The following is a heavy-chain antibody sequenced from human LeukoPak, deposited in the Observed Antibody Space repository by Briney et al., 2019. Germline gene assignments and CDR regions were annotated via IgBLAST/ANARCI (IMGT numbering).Heavy chain of an antibody. D-gene: IGHD6-6*01. V-gene: IGHV3-48*04. CDR2: ISSSGSTI. Sequence: GGSLRLSCAASGFTFSSYSMNWVRQAPGKGLEWVSYISSSGSTIYYADSVKGRFTISRDNAKNSLYLQMNSLRAEDTAVYYCARGSSSDWFDPWGQGTLVTVSS. J-gene: IGHJ5*02. CDR1: GFTFSSYS. CDR3: ARGSSSDWFDP.